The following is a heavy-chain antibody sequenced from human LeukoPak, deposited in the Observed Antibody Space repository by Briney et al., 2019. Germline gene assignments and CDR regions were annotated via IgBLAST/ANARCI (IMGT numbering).Heavy chain of an antibody. V-gene: IGHV3-13*01. D-gene: IGHD2-2*01. CDR3: VSFYETY. Sequence: PGGSLRLSCAASGFTVSSYAMHWVRQPLGKGLEWVSALGIAGDTFYPGSVKGRFTISRENAKNSLYLQMNSLRAEDTAVYYCVSFYETYWGRGTLVTVSS. CDR2: LGIAGDT. CDR1: GFTVSSYA. J-gene: IGHJ4*02.